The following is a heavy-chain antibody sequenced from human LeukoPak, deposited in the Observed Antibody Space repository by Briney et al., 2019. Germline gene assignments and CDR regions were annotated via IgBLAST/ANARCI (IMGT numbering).Heavy chain of an antibody. CDR3: AKDRAGFTTDGYFDL. D-gene: IGHD1-1*01. Sequence: PGGSLRLSCAASVFNFSSYDMHWVRQATGKGLEWVSFIWYDGSNKYYAESVKGRFTISRDNSKKILYLQMTSLRAEDTAVYYCAKDRAGFTTDGYFDLWGRGTLVTVSP. CDR2: IWYDGSNK. V-gene: IGHV3-33*03. J-gene: IGHJ2*01. CDR1: VFNFSSYD.